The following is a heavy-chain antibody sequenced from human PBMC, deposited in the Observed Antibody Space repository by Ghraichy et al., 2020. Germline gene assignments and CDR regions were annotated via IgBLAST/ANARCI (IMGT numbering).Heavy chain of an antibody. J-gene: IGHJ6*02. CDR1: GYTFTSYG. V-gene: IGHV1-18*04. D-gene: IGHD4-11*01. CDR3: ARDPDYSNYGTGMDV. Sequence: ASVKVSCKASGYTFTSYGISWVRQAPGQGLEWMGWISAYNGNTNYAQKLQGRVTMTTDTSTSTAYMELRSLRSGDTAVYYCARDPDYSNYGTGMDVWGQGTTVTVSS. CDR2: ISAYNGNT.